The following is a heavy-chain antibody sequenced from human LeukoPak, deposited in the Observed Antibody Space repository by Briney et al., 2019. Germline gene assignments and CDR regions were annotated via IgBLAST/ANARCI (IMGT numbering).Heavy chain of an antibody. J-gene: IGHJ4*02. CDR2: INHSGST. Sequence: SETLSLTCAVYGGFFSGYYWSWIRQPPGKGLEWIGEINHSGSTNYSLSLKSRVTISVDTSKNQFSLKLSSVTAADTALYYCAGSRYYFDYWGQGTLVTVSS. D-gene: IGHD3-3*01. CDR3: AGSRYYFDY. V-gene: IGHV4-34*01. CDR1: GGFFSGYY.